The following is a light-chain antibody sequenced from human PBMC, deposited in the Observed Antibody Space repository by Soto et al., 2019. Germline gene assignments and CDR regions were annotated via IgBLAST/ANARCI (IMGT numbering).Light chain of an antibody. CDR3: CSYAGSYIFYV. CDR1: SSDVGGYNY. CDR2: DVN. J-gene: IGLJ1*01. Sequence: QSVLTQPRSVSGPPGQSVTISCTGTSSDVGGYNYVSWYQQHPGKAPKLMIYDVNKRPSGVPDRFSGSKSGNTASLTISGLQADDEADYYCCSYAGSYIFYVFGTGTKVTVL. V-gene: IGLV2-11*01.